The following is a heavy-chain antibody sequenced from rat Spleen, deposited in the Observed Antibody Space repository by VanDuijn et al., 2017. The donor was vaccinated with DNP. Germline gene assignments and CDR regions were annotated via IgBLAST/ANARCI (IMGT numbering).Heavy chain of an antibody. J-gene: IGHJ1*01. D-gene: IGHD3-1*01. CDR2: ISPSGFRT. CDR1: GFTFSNSG. CDR3: ARGSTSIYWYFDF. V-gene: IGHV5-19*01. Sequence: EVQLLESGGGLVQPGRSLKLSCAASGFTFSNSGMHWIRQAPKKGLEWVAAISPSGFRTYYSDSVKGRFTISRDDAKSSLYLQMNSLKSEDTATYYCARGSTSIYWYFDFWGPGTMVTVSS.